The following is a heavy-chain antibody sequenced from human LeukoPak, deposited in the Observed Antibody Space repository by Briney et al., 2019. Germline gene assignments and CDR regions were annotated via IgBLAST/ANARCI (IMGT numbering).Heavy chain of an antibody. D-gene: IGHD3-22*01. CDR2: ISYSDTAK. J-gene: IGHJ3*01. CDR1: GFTFSTYG. V-gene: IGHV3-48*02. CDR3: ARYFDRSGFYRDAFDV. Sequence: PGGSLRLSCAASGFTFSTYGTSWVRQAPGKGLEWLSYISYSDTAKYYADSVKGRFTISRDNAENSLHLQMNSLRDEDTAVYYCARYFDRSGFYRDAFDVWGQGTMVTVSS.